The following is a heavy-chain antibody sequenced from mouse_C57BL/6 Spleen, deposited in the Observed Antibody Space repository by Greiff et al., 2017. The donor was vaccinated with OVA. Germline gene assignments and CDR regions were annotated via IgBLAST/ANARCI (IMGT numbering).Heavy chain of an antibody. CDR3: ARDYYGSSYYWYFDV. J-gene: IGHJ1*03. V-gene: IGHV1-26*01. D-gene: IGHD1-1*01. CDR2: INPNNGGT. Sequence: VQLQQSGPELVKPGASVKISCKASGYTFTDYYMNWVKQSHGKSLEWIGDINPNNGGTSYNQKLKGKATLTVDKSSSTAYMELRSLTSEDSAVYYCARDYYGSSYYWYFDVWGTGTTVTVSS. CDR1: GYTFTDYY.